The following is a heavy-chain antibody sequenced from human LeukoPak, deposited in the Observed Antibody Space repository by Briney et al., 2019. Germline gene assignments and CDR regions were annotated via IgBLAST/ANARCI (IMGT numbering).Heavy chain of an antibody. D-gene: IGHD5-18*01. CDR1: GGTFISYA. CDR2: IIPILGIA. Sequence: SVKVSCKASGGTFISYAISWVRQAPGQGLEWMGRIIPILGIANYAQKFQGRVTITADKSTSTAYMELSSLRSEDTAVYYCARAGQLYYYYGMDVWGQGTTVTVSS. V-gene: IGHV1-69*04. CDR3: ARAGQLYYYYGMDV. J-gene: IGHJ6*02.